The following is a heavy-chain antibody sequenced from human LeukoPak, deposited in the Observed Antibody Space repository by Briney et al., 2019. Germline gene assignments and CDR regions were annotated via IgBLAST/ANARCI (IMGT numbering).Heavy chain of an antibody. D-gene: IGHD3-3*01. Sequence: GGSLRLSCAASGFTFSSYSMNWVRQAPGKGLEWVSSISSSSSYIYYADSVKGRFTISRDNAKNSLYLQMNSLRAEDTAVYYCARDATIDGYYDFWSGENWIDPWGQGTLVTVSP. J-gene: IGHJ5*02. CDR1: GFTFSSYS. CDR3: ARDATIDGYYDFWSGENWIDP. CDR2: ISSSSSYI. V-gene: IGHV3-21*01.